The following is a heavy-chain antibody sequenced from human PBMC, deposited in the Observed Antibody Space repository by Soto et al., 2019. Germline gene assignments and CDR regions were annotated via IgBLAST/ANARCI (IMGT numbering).Heavy chain of an antibody. D-gene: IGHD4-17*01. CDR2: IYWDDDK. V-gene: IGHV2-5*02. CDR1: GFSLSTSGVG. CDR3: AHFYGYYVLVGWFDP. Sequence: QITLKESGPKLVKPTQTLTLTCTFSGFSLSTSGVGVGWIRQPPGKALEWLAIIYWDDDKRYSPSLKSRLTITTDTSKNRVVLTTTNMDTVDTATYYCAHFYGYYVLVGWFDPWGQGTLVTVSS. J-gene: IGHJ5*02.